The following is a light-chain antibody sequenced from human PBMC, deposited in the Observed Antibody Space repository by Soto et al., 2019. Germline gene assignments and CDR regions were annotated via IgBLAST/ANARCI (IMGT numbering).Light chain of an antibody. CDR2: NNN. CDR1: TSNIGGNT. V-gene: IGLV1-44*01. CDR3: ASWDDSLNGHVV. J-gene: IGLJ2*01. Sequence: QSVLTQPPSASGTPGQRVTISCSGSTSNIGGNTVNWYQQLPGTAPKLLIYNNNQRPSGVPDRFSGSKSGTSASLAISGPQSEDEADYYCASWDDSLNGHVVFGGGTKLTVL.